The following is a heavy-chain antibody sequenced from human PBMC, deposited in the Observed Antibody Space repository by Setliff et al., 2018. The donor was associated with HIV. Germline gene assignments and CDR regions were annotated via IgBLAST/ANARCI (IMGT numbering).Heavy chain of an antibody. J-gene: IGHJ3*02. D-gene: IGHD3-10*01. CDR3: ARPPKSSGSGSDAFDI. CDR2: IYPGDSDT. CDR1: GYSCTSYW. V-gene: IGHV5-51*01. Sequence: GESLKISCKGSGYSCTSYWIGWVRQMPGKGLEWMGIIYPGDSDTRYSPSFQGQVTISADKSISTAYLQWSSLKASDTAMYYCARPPKSSGSGSDAFDIWGQGTMVTVSS.